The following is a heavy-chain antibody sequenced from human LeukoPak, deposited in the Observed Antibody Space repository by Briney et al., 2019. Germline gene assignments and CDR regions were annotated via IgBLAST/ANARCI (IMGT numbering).Heavy chain of an antibody. D-gene: IGHD6-13*01. CDR1: GYTFTSYA. CDR2: INTKTWNP. V-gene: IGHV7-4-1*02. J-gene: IGHJ4*02. CDR3: ARDFSGTGYSSSWAFYYFDY. Sequence: ASVKVSCKASGYTFTSYAMNWVLHAPGQGLEWMGWINTKTWNPTYAQGFTGQFVFSLDTSVSTAYLQISSLKAEDTAVYYCARDFSGTGYSSSWAFYYFDYWGQGTLVTVSS.